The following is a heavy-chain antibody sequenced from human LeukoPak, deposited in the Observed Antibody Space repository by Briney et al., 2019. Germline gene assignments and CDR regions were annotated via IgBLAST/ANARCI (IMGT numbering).Heavy chain of an antibody. CDR3: AREKSVYGSGSYIDY. D-gene: IGHD3-10*01. V-gene: IGHV1-2*02. CDR2: INPNSGGT. Sequence: ASVKVSCKASGYTFTGYYMHWVRQAPGQGLEWMGWINPNSGGTNYAQKFQGRVTMTRDTSTSTAYMELSRLRSDDTAVYYCAREKSVYGSGSYIDYWGQGTLVTVSS. CDR1: GYTFTGYY. J-gene: IGHJ4*02.